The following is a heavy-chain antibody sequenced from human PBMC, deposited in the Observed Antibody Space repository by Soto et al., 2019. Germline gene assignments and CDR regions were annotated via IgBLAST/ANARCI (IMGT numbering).Heavy chain of an antibody. Sequence: QIQLVESGGDVVQPGRSRRLSCTASGYTFGFFGMHWVRQAPGKGLERVAFISAYGTNTYYADSVRGRFTLSRDNSRRTRDLQMNTLSDCYTGLRFDFEPWGRGTLVTVSS. V-gene: IGHV3-30*03. CDR1: GYTFGFFG. CDR3: FEP. D-gene: IGHD3-9*01. J-gene: IGHJ4*02. CDR2: ISAYGTNT.